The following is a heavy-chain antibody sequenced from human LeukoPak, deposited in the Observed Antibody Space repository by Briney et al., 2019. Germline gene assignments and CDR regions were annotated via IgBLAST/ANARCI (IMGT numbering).Heavy chain of an antibody. CDR2: IYYSGTT. D-gene: IGHD6-19*01. J-gene: IGHJ4*02. Sequence: SETLSLTCTVSGGSVSSGSSYWSWIRQPPGKGLEWIGRIYYSGTTNYNPSLRSRVAISLDTSKNQFSLKLSSVTAADTAVYYCARGEPAFSSGWYTYYFDYWGQGTLVTVSS. CDR3: ARGEPAFSSGWYTYYFDY. CDR1: GGSVSSGSSY. V-gene: IGHV4-61*01.